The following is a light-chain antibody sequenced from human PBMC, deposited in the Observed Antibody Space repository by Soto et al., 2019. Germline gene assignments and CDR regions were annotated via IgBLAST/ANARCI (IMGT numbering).Light chain of an antibody. J-gene: IGKJ1*01. V-gene: IGKV1-5*03. CDR2: KAS. CDR3: QHYNSYSEA. CDR1: QTISSW. Sequence: DIQMTQSPSTLSGSVGDRVTITCRASQTISSWLAWYQQKPGKAPKLLIYKASTLKSGVPSRFSGSGSGTEFTLTIRGLQPDDFATYYCQHYNSYSEAFGQGTKVELK.